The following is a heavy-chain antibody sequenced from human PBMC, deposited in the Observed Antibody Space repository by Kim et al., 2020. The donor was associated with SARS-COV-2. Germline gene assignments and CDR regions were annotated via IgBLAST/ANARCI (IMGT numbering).Heavy chain of an antibody. CDR1: GVSVSSGGYY. J-gene: IGHJ6*02. Sequence: SETLSLTCSVSGVSVSSGGYYWSWIRQPPGKGLERIGHIYHGGSTNYNRSLQSRVTISVDTSTNQFFLKLSSVTDADTAMYYCARTCSSVSCYTFGVDVWGQGTRVTVSS. CDR2: IYHGGST. CDR3: ARTCSSVSCYTFGVDV. V-gene: IGHV4-61*08. D-gene: IGHD2-2*02.